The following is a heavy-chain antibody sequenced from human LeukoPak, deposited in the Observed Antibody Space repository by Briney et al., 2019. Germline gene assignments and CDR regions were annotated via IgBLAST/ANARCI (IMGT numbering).Heavy chain of an antibody. Sequence: GGSLRLSCAASGFTFSSYSMNWVRQAPAKGLEWVSSLSGSGGSTFYADSVRGRFTISRDNSKNTLYLQMNSLRAEDTAVYYCAKDPTSYYFDYWGQGTLVTVSS. CDR1: GFTFSSYS. CDR3: AKDPTSYYFDY. J-gene: IGHJ4*02. V-gene: IGHV3-23*01. CDR2: LSGSGGST.